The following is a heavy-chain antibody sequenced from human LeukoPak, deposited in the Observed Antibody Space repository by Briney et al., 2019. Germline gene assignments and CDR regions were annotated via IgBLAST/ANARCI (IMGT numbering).Heavy chain of an antibody. CDR1: GFAFSTYY. Sequence: PGGSLRLSCAASGFAFSTYYMTWVRQAPGKGLEWVSYISSSGTTIYYADSVKGRFTISRDNAKNSLFLQVNSLRAEDTAVYYCARSSGTYHFDYWGQGTLVTVSS. D-gene: IGHD1-26*01. V-gene: IGHV3-48*03. J-gene: IGHJ4*02. CDR2: ISSSGTTI. CDR3: ARSSGTYHFDY.